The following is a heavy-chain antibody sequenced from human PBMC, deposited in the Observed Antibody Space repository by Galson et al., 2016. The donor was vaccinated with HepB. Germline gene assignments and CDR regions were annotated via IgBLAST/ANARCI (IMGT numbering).Heavy chain of an antibody. CDR1: GFSLRTSGEG. J-gene: IGHJ3*02. D-gene: IGHD6-19*01. CDR2: VYWDDYK. CDR3: AHSPTAVSDNFDAFDI. V-gene: IGHV2-5*02. Sequence: PALVKPTQTLTLTCTFSGFSLRTSGEGVGWIRQPPGKALEWLALVYWDDYKRYSPSLMGRLTITKDTSKNQVVLTMANMDPVDTGTYYCAHSPTAVSDNFDAFDIWGQGTMVTVSS.